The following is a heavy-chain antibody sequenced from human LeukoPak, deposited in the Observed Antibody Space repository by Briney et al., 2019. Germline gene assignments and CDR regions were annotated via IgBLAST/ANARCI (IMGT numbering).Heavy chain of an antibody. CDR1: GGSISHYY. Sequence: SETLSLTCTVSGGSISHYYWSWIRQTPERGVEGRGHVHTSGGRTYYPSLKTRLTMSIDTSRSQLSLKLTSVTAADTAVYFCARLGSYHDFWGQGALVTVSS. CDR3: ARLGSYHDF. V-gene: IGHV4-4*09. J-gene: IGHJ4*02. CDR2: VHTSGGR. D-gene: IGHD1-26*01.